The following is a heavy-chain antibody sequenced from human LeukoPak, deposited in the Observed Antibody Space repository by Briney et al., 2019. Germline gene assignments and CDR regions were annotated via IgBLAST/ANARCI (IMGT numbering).Heavy chain of an antibody. CDR2: IIPIFGTA. J-gene: IGHJ4*02. D-gene: IGHD5-12*01. Sequence: SVKVSCKASGGTFSSYAISWVRQAPGQGLEWMGGIIPIFGTANYAQKFQGRVTMTRNTSISTAYMELSSLRSEDTAVYYCARAESGYDRGTTPDYWGQGTLVTVSS. CDR3: ARAESGYDRGTTPDY. CDR1: GGTFSSYA. V-gene: IGHV1-69*05.